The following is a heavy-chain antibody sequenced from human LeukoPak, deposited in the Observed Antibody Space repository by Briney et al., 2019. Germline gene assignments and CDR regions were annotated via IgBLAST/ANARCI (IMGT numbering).Heavy chain of an antibody. CDR3: AFYRGAHSYFPY. CDR1: GFTFSSYG. D-gene: IGHD3-10*01. J-gene: IGHJ4*02. CDR2: ISYDGSNK. V-gene: IGHV3-30*03. Sequence: GGSLRLSCAASGFTFSSYGMHWVRQAPGKGLEWVAVISYDGSNKSYADSVKGRFAISRDNSKNTIYLQMNSLRAEDTAVYYCAFYRGAHSYFPYWGQGTLVTVSS.